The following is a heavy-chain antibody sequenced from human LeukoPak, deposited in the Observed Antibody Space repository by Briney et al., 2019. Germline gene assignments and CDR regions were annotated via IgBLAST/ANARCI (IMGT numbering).Heavy chain of an antibody. J-gene: IGHJ4*02. CDR2: IYYSGST. V-gene: IGHV4-59*01. CDR3: ARVWDSGSYWV. Sequence: PSETLSLTCTVSGGSISSYYWCWIRQPPGKGLEWIGYIYYSGSTNYNPSLKSRVTISVDTSKNQFSLKLSSVTAADTAVYYCARVWDSGSYWVWGQGTLVTVSS. CDR1: GGSISSYY. D-gene: IGHD1-26*01.